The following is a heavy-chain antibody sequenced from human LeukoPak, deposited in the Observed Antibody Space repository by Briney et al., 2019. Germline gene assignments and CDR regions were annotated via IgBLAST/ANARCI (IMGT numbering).Heavy chain of an antibody. J-gene: IGHJ4*02. Sequence: GGSLRLSCAASGFTFSSYGMHWVRQAPGKGLEWVAVISHDGSNKYYADSVKGRFTISRDNSKNTLYLQMNSLRAEDTAVYYCAKEGLWYYFDYWGQGTLVTVSS. CDR2: ISHDGSNK. V-gene: IGHV3-30*18. CDR1: GFTFSSYG. CDR3: AKEGLWYYFDY. D-gene: IGHD5-18*01.